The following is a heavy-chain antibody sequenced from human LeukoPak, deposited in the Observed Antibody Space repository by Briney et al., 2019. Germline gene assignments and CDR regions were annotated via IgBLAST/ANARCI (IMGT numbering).Heavy chain of an antibody. CDR1: GYTFTSYG. Sequence: ASVKVSCKASGYTFTSYGISWVRQAPGQGLEWMGWSSAYNGNTNYAQKLQGRVTMTTDTSTSTAYMELRSLRSDDTAVYYCARVAAFAGVYYYYMDVWGKGTTVTVSS. CDR2: SSAYNGNT. V-gene: IGHV1-18*01. J-gene: IGHJ6*03. CDR3: ARVAAFAGVYYYYMDV. D-gene: IGHD2-15*01.